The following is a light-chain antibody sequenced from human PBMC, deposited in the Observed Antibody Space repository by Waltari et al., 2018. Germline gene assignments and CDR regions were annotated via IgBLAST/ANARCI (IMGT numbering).Light chain of an antibody. CDR3: QQYDNVPFT. CDR2: DAS. J-gene: IGKJ3*01. CDR1: QDISNY. Sequence: DIQMTQSPSSLSASVGDRVTITCQASQDISNYLNWCQQKPGKAPKLLIYDASNLETGVPSMFSGSGSGTDFTFTISSLQPEDIATYYCQQYDNVPFTFGPGTKVDIK. V-gene: IGKV1-33*01.